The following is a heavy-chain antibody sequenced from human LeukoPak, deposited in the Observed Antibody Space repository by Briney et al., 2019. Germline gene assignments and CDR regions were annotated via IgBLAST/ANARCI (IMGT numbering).Heavy chain of an antibody. J-gene: IGHJ5*02. CDR2: IYYSGST. CDR3: VREMATMRHWFDP. Sequence: SETLSLTCTVSGGSISSYYWSWIRQPPGKGLEWIGYIYYSGSTNYNPSLKSRVTISVDTSKNQFSLKLSSVTAADTAVYYCVREMATMRHWFDPWGQGTLVTVSS. V-gene: IGHV4-59*01. CDR1: GGSISSYY. D-gene: IGHD5-24*01.